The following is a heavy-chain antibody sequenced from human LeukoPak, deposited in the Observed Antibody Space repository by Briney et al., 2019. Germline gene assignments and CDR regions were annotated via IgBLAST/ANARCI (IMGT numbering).Heavy chain of an antibody. J-gene: IGHJ3*02. CDR1: ALTFSSYA. V-gene: IGHV3-23*01. Sequence: GGSLRLSCTASALTFSSYAMNWVRQAAGKGLEWVSAIIASGGKTYYADSVKGRFTISRDNSKNTLYLQMNSLRAEDTAVYYRAIPRGNYGAYAFDIWGQGTMVTVSS. CDR2: IIASGGKT. D-gene: IGHD4-17*01. CDR3: AIPRGNYGAYAFDI.